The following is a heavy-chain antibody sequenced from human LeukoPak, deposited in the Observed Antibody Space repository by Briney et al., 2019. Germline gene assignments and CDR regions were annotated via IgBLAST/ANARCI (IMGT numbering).Heavy chain of an antibody. J-gene: IGHJ3*02. Sequence: PGGSLRLSCAASGFTFSSYSMNCVRQAPGKGLEWGSSISSSSSYIYFADSVKGRFTNARDNEENRRHLEKNSLRAEDTAVYYCARDLGYVAFDIWGQGTMVTVSS. CDR2: ISSSSSYI. D-gene: IGHD5-12*01. V-gene: IGHV3-21*01. CDR1: GFTFSSYS. CDR3: ARDLGYVAFDI.